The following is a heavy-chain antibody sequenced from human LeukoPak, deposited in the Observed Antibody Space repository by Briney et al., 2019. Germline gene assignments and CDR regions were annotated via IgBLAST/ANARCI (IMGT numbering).Heavy chain of an antibody. V-gene: IGHV3-30-3*01. D-gene: IGHD3-10*01. Sequence: GGSLRLSCAASGFTFSSYAMHWVRQAPGKGLEWVAVISYDGSNKYYADSVKGRFTISRDNSKNTLYLQMNSLRAEDTAVYYCATDTYYVPDSWGQGTLVTVSS. CDR1: GFTFSSYA. CDR2: ISYDGSNK. J-gene: IGHJ5*01. CDR3: ATDTYYVPDS.